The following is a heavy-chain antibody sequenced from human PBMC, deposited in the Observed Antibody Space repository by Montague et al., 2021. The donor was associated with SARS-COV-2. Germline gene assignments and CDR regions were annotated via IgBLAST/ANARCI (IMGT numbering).Heavy chain of an antibody. CDR1: GDSISSSSYT. CDR3: TRHVHMTWPGPSPGFDX. CDR2: VHYSGRP. V-gene: IGHV4-39*01. D-gene: IGHD1-1*01. J-gene: IGHJ4*02. Sequence: SETLSLTCTVSGDSISSSSYTWGCFRQRLGKELEWIGNVHYSGRPYFNPSLKSRVTIYVDTSKNQLSLKLSSVTAADTAVYYCTRHVHMTWPGPSPGFDXWGQGTLVTVSS.